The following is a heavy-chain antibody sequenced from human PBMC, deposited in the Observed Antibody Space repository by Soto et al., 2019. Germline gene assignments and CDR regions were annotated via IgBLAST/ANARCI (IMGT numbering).Heavy chain of an antibody. CDR3: ARLDCVSSSCHFDY. Sequence: QVQLQESGPGLVKASETLSLTCTVSGGSVSSDTHYWGWIRQSPGKGLEWIAYVYYSGSTNHNPSLFRPVTISVDTSKNQFSLRLSSVTAADTAVYYCARLDCVSSSCHFDYWGQGTLVTVSS. J-gene: IGHJ4*02. D-gene: IGHD2-2*01. CDR1: GGSVSSDTHY. V-gene: IGHV4-61*01. CDR2: VYYSGST.